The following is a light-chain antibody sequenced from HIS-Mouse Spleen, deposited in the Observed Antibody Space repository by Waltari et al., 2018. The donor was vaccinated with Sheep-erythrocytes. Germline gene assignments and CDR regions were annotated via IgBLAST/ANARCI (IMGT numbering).Light chain of an antibody. CDR3: SSYAGSNNWV. V-gene: IGLV2-8*01. J-gene: IGLJ3*02. CDR1: SSDVGGYNY. Sequence: QSALTQPPSASASPGHSVTISCTGTSSDVGGYNYVYGYQQHPGKAPKRMTYEVSKRPSGVPDRFSGSKSGNTASLTVSGLQAEDEADYYCSSYAGSNNWVFGGGTKLTVL. CDR2: EVS.